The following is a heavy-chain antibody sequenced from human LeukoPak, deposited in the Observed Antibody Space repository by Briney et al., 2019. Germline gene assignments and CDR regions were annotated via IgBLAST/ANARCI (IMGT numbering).Heavy chain of an antibody. CDR1: GYTFTSYG. V-gene: IGHV1-18*01. D-gene: IGHD4-23*01. Sequence: GASVKVSCKASGYTFTSYGVSWVRQAPGQGLEWMGWISAYNGNTNYAQKLQGRVTMTTDTSTSTAYMELRSLRSDDTAVYYCARDHGGKVDRYFDLWGRGTLVTVSS. J-gene: IGHJ2*01. CDR2: ISAYNGNT. CDR3: ARDHGGKVDRYFDL.